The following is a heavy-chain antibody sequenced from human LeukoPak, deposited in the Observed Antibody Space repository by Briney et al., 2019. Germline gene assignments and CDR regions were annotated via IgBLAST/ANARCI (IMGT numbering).Heavy chain of an antibody. CDR2: INPNSGDT. D-gene: IGHD2-15*01. V-gene: IGHV1-2*06. Sequence: PAASVKVSCKASGYAFSGSYIHWVRQAPGRGLEWMGRINPNSGDTNSPQKFQGRVTMTRDTSVNTAYIEVSRLTSDDTAVYFCARGVVACPSWGQGTLVTVSS. CDR1: GYAFSGSY. J-gene: IGHJ4*02. CDR3: ARGVVACPS.